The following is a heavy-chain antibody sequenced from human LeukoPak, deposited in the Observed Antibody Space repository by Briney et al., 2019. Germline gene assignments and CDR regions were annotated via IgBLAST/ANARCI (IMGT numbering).Heavy chain of an antibody. D-gene: IGHD3-3*01. CDR2: IYHSGST. J-gene: IGHJ3*02. Sequence: SETLSLTCTVSGYSISSGYYWGWIRQPPGKGLEWIGSIYHSGSTYYNPSLKSRVTTSVDTSKNQFSLKLSSVTAADTAVYYCARLRITIFGVVPYAFDIWGQGTMVTVSS. CDR3: ARLRITIFGVVPYAFDI. CDR1: GYSISSGYY. V-gene: IGHV4-38-2*02.